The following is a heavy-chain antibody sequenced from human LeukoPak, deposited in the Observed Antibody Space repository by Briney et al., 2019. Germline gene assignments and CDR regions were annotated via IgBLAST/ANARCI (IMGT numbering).Heavy chain of an antibody. Sequence: ASVKVSCKASGYTFTSYGISWVRQAPGQGLEWMGWISAYNGNTNYAQKLQGRVTMTTDTFTSTAYMELRSLRSDDTAVYYCARDLEVRFLEWLFIYYGMDVWGQGTTVTVSS. CDR1: GYTFTSYG. D-gene: IGHD3-3*01. V-gene: IGHV1-18*01. CDR3: ARDLEVRFLEWLFIYYGMDV. J-gene: IGHJ6*02. CDR2: ISAYNGNT.